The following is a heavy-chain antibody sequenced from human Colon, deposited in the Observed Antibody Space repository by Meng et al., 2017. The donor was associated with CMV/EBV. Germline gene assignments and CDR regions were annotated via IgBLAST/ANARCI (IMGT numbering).Heavy chain of an antibody. CDR3: ARDPGTANTYDAFDI. Sequence: ASVKVSCKASGYTFTGYYMHWVRQAPGQGLEWMGWINPNSGDTNYAQKFQGRVTLTRDTSISTAYMELSRLRSDDTAVYYCARDPGTANTYDAFDIWGQGTMVTVSS. D-gene: IGHD2-21*02. V-gene: IGHV1-2*02. J-gene: IGHJ3*02. CDR1: GYTFTGYY. CDR2: INPNSGDT.